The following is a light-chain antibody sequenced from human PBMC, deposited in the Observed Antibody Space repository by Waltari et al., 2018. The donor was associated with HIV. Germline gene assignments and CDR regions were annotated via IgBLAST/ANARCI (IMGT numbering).Light chain of an antibody. Sequence: QSALTQPASVSGSRGQSITMSCTGTSSDIGAYNHVSWFQQRPGKAPKLIIYDVTDRPSGVSTLFSGCKSGITASLTISGLQADDEGDYYCSSYTASNALWVVGGGTKLTV. CDR2: DVT. CDR3: SSYTASNALWV. V-gene: IGLV2-14*03. J-gene: IGLJ3*02. CDR1: SSDIGAYNH.